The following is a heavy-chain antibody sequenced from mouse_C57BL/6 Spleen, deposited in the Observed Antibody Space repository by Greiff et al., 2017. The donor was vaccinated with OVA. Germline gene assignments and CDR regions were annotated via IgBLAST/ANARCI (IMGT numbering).Heavy chain of an antibody. Sequence: QVQLKQSGAELARPGASVKLSCKASGYTFTSYGISWVKQRTGQGLEWIGEIYPRSGNTYYNEKFKGKATLTADKSSSTAYMELRSLTSEDSAVYFCARAGSNPYFDYWGQGTTLTVSS. J-gene: IGHJ2*01. D-gene: IGHD2-5*01. V-gene: IGHV1-81*01. CDR2: IYPRSGNT. CDR3: ARAGSNPYFDY. CDR1: GYTFTSYG.